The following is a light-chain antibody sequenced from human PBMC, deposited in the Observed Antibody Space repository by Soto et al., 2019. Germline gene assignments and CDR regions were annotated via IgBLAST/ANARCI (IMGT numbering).Light chain of an antibody. Sequence: SSELTQPPSVSVSPGQTARITCSGAALPNQYAYWYQQKPGQAPVLLIYKDIERPSRIPERFSGSRSGTTVTLTITGVQAEDEADYYCQSADSSGTYVFGTGTKVTVL. CDR1: ALPNQY. J-gene: IGLJ1*01. V-gene: IGLV3-25*03. CDR3: QSADSSGTYV. CDR2: KDI.